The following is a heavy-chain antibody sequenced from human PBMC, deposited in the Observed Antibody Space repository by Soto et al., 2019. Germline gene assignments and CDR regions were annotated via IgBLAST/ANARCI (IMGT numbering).Heavy chain of an antibody. D-gene: IGHD3-9*01. Sequence: QVQLVQSGAEVKKPGSSVKVSCKASGGTFSSYAISWVRQAPGQGLEWMGGIIPIFGTANYAQKFQGRVTITADESTSTAYMELSSLRSEDTAVYYCARDTSYDILTGYYKTVDYGGMDAWGQGTTVTVSS. V-gene: IGHV1-69*01. J-gene: IGHJ6*02. CDR3: ARDTSYDILTGYYKTVDYGGMDA. CDR1: GGTFSSYA. CDR2: IIPIFGTA.